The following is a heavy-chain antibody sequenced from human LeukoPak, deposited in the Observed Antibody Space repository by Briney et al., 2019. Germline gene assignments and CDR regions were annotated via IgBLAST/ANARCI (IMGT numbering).Heavy chain of an antibody. D-gene: IGHD4-17*01. J-gene: IGHJ4*02. Sequence: GRSLRLSCAASGFTFSGFGIHWVRQAPGEGLEWVTLIMYDGSNKYYADSVKGRFTISRDNAKNSLYLRMNSLRAEDTAVYYCARDSHYDYGDYIFDYWGQGTLVTVSS. V-gene: IGHV3-33*01. CDR3: ARDSHYDYGDYIFDY. CDR2: IMYDGSNK. CDR1: GFTFSGFG.